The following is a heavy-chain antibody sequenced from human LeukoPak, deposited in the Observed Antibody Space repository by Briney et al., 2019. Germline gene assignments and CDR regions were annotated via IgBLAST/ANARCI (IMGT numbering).Heavy chain of an antibody. CDR1: GDSISNNIW. J-gene: IGHJ4*02. D-gene: IGHD6-13*01. CDR3: AKNAWYCLDY. Sequence: PPETLSLTCTVSGDSISNNIWWSWVRQPPGKGLEWIGEIFHSGSTNYNPSLKSRVTISLDKSKNQVALRVGSLTAADTAVYYCAKNAWYCLDYWGQGTLVTVSS. CDR2: IFHSGST. V-gene: IGHV4-4*03.